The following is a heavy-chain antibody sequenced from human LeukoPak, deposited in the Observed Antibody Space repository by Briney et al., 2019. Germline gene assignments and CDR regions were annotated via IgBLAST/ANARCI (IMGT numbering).Heavy chain of an antibody. CDR1: GYTFTDYY. CDR3: ARDIVMVTYWFDS. V-gene: IGHV1-2*02. J-gene: IGHJ5*01. D-gene: IGHD5-18*01. CDR2: INPNSGGT. Sequence: ASLKVSCKASGYTFTDYYMHWVRQAPGQGLEWMGWINPNSGGTNYAQKFQGGVTMTRDTSISTAYMELSRLRSDDTAVYYCARDIVMVTYWFDSWGQGTLVTVSS.